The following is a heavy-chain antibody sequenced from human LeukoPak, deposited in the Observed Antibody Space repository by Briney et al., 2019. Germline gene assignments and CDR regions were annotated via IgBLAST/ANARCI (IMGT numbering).Heavy chain of an antibody. V-gene: IGHV1-2*02. CDR2: INPNSGGT. Sequence: GASVKVSCKASGYPFTGYYLHWVRQAPGQGLEWLGWINPNSGGTNYAQKFQGRVIMTRDTSISTAYMELSRLRSDDTAVYYCRTDRYGDYGDYIDYWGQGTLVTVSS. J-gene: IGHJ4*02. D-gene: IGHD4-17*01. CDR3: RTDRYGDYGDYIDY. CDR1: GYPFTGYY.